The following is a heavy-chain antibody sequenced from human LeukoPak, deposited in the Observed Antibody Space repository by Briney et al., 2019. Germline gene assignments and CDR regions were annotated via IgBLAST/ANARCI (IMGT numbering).Heavy chain of an antibody. CDR1: GITFTTYG. CDR2: ISRDGTKK. CDR3: AKDGDCRGGRCYSNYCDH. D-gene: IGHD2-15*01. V-gene: IGHV3-30*18. Sequence: GRSLSLSCAASGITFTTYGMHWVRQAPAKGLEWVAFISRDGTKKYYGDSVKGRFTVSRDNSKNTLHLQMNSLRVDDMAVYYCAKDGDCRGGRCYSNYCDHWGQGTLVTVSS. J-gene: IGHJ4*02.